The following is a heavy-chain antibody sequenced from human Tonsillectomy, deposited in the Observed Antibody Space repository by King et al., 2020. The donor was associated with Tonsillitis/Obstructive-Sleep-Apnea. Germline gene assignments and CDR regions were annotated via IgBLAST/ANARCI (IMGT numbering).Heavy chain of an antibody. V-gene: IGHV4-59*08. D-gene: IGHD3-22*01. J-gene: IGHJ4*02. CDR3: AVPTTRLGSPYYYDSSGYPPLDY. CDR1: GGSISSFY. Sequence: QLQESGPGLVKPSETLSLTCTVSGGSISSFYWNWIRQPPGKGLEWIGYMYYSGSTNYNPSLKSRVTISVDTSKNQFSLKLSSVTAADTAVYYCAVPTTRLGSPYYYDSSGYPPLDYWGQGTLVTVSS. CDR2: MYYSGST.